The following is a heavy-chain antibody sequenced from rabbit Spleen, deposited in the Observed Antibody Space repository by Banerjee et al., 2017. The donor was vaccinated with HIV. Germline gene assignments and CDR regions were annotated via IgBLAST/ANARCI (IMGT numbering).Heavy chain of an antibody. CDR2: IYGDSRGST. D-gene: IGHD4-1*01. CDR3: ARRYDSSGWGYYFTL. CDR1: GFDFSSNT. J-gene: IGHJ4*01. V-gene: IGHV1S45*01. Sequence: QQQLEESGGGLVKPEGSLTLTCKASGFDFSSNTMCWFRQAPGKGLEWIGTIYGDSRGSTYYASWAKGRFTISKTSSTTVTLQMTSLTAADTATYFCARRYDSSGWGYYFTLWGQGTLVTVS.